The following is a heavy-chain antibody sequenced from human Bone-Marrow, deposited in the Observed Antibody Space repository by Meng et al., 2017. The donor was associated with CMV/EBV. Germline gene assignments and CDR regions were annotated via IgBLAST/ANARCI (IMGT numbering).Heavy chain of an antibody. CDR1: GGSISSSSYY. CDR3: LLYINYVKY. V-gene: IGHV4-39*07. Sequence: SETLSLTCTVSGGSISSSSYYWGWIRQPPGKGLEWIGSIYYSGSTYYNPSLKSRVTISVVTSKNQFSLKLSSVTAADTAVYYCLLYINYVKYWGQGKLVHVAS. J-gene: IGHJ4*02. CDR2: IYYSGST. D-gene: IGHD4-11*01.